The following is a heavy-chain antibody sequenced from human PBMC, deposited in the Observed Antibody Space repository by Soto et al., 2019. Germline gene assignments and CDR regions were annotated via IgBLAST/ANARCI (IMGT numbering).Heavy chain of an antibody. CDR1: GGSISSGGYH. CDR2: IYYSGST. Sequence: SETLSLTCTVSGGSISSGGYHWSWIRQHPGKGLEWIGYIYYSGSTYYNPSLKSRVTISVDTSKNQFSLKLSSVTAADTAVYYCARGGSYYDSSGYHFDYWGQGTLVTVSS. J-gene: IGHJ4*02. D-gene: IGHD3-22*01. V-gene: IGHV4-31*03. CDR3: ARGGSYYDSSGYHFDY.